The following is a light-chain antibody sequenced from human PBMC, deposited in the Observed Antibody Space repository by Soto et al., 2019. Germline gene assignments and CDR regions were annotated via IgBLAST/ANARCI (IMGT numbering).Light chain of an antibody. Sequence: DIQMTQSPSTLSASVGDRVTITCRASQSISSWVAWYQQKPGKAPKLLIYRASSLESGVPSRFSGSGSETEFTLTISSLQPDDFASYYCQQYNSYSGTFGQGTKVEIK. J-gene: IGKJ1*01. CDR1: QSISSW. V-gene: IGKV1-5*03. CDR2: RAS. CDR3: QQYNSYSGT.